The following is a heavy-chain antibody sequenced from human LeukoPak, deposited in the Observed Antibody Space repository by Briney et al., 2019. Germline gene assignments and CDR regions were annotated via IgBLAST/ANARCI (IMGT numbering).Heavy chain of an antibody. J-gene: IGHJ5*02. V-gene: IGHV1-8*01. CDR2: MHPNSGNT. CDR3: ARGGSSWYQGGWFDP. D-gene: IGHD6-13*01. CDR1: GYTFTSYD. Sequence: ASVKVSCKASGYTFTSYDINWVRQATGQGLEWMGWMHPNSGNTGYAQKFQGRVTMTRNTSISTAYMELSSLRSEDTAVYYCARGGSSWYQGGWFDPWGQGTLVTVSS.